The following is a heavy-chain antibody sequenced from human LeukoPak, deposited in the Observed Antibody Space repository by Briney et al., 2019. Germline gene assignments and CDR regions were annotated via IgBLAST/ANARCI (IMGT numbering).Heavy chain of an antibody. J-gene: IGHJ6*02. Sequence: ASVKVSCKASGYTFTSYAMNWVRQAPGQGLEWMGWINTNTGNPTYAQGFTGRFVFSLDTSVSTAYLQISSLKAEDTAVYYCAREGTPYDFWSGSYYYYYYGMDVWGQGTTVTVSS. V-gene: IGHV7-4-1*02. CDR3: AREGTPYDFWSGSYYYYYYGMDV. CDR2: INTNTGNP. CDR1: GYTFTSYA. D-gene: IGHD3-3*01.